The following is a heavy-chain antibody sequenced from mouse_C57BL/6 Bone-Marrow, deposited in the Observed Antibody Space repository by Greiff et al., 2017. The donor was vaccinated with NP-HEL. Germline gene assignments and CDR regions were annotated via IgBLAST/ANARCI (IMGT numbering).Heavy chain of an antibody. CDR2: ISGGGGNT. CDR3: ERGITTVVATSRYIDV. J-gene: IGHJ1*03. Sequence: EVQLVESGGGLVKPGGSLKLSCAASGFTFSSYTMSWVRQTPEKRLEWVATISGGGGNTYYPDSVQGRFTISRDNDKNTLYLQMSRMRSEDTALYYCERGITTVVATSRYIDVWGTGTTVTVSS. V-gene: IGHV5-9*01. D-gene: IGHD1-1*01. CDR1: GFTFSSYT.